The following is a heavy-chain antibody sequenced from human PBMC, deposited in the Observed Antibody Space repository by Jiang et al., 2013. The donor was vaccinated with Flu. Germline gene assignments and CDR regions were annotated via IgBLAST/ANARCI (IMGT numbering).Heavy chain of an antibody. CDR1: GGSITSGSDS. CDR2: VHSSGRT. J-gene: IGHJ6*02. D-gene: IGHD3-9*01. CDR3: ARMCGIFDWPVDYEYGMDV. V-gene: IGHV4-30-4*07. Sequence: GPGLVKASQTLSLACAVSGGSITSGSDSWNWVRQPPGKGLEWIGHVHSSGRTSYNLSLRSRVTISLDTSKNQFSLRLNSVTAADTAVYYCARMCGIFDWPVDYEYGMDVWGQGDRGHRLL.